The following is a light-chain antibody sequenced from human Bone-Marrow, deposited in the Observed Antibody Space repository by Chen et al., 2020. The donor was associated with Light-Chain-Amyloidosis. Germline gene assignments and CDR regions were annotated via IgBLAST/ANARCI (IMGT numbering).Light chain of an antibody. J-gene: IGKJ3*01. Sequence: LKQSPATLSRPPGETATLSCSASHDIDTHLAWYQVRSGQPPRLLIYDASQRPADVPLRFSGSGSGTDCTLTIFGREADDVALYDCQQRSDWPPEFAFGPGTRVDLK. CDR3: QQRSDWPPEFA. CDR2: DAS. V-gene: IGKV3D-11*03. CDR1: HDIDTH.